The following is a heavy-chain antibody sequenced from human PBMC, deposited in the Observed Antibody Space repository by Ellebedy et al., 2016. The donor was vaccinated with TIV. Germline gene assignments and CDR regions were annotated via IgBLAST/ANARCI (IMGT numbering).Heavy chain of an antibody. D-gene: IGHD2-21*02. CDR2: VFYSGSP. CDR1: GGFVNSSRHY. J-gene: IGHJ4*02. CDR3: ARTDPWQPIDD. Sequence: MPSETLSLTCDVSGGFVNSSRHYWAWIRQPPGKGLEWIGSVFYSGSPYYNTSFKSRVTLSADTSKNQFSLNLRTVTAADTAVYYCARTDPWQPIDDWGQGILVSVSS. V-gene: IGHV4-39*01.